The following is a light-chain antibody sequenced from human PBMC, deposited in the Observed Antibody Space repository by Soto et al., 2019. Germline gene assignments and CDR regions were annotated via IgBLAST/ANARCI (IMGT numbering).Light chain of an antibody. CDR2: AXS. CDR3: QQYDRGPVT. CDR1: PSVTTH. Sequence: VVMTQSPATLSVSPGERVTLSXRASPSVTTHLAWYQHKRGESPSLXXSAXSTGASGIPPRLSGSGSGTEFTLTIDRLQSADFAVYYCQQYDRGPVTFGGGTKVDIK. V-gene: IGKV3-15*01. J-gene: IGKJ4*02.